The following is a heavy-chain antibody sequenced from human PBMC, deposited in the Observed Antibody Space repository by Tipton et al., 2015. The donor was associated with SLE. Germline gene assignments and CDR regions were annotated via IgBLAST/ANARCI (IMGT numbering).Heavy chain of an antibody. CDR1: GGSISSGGYS. CDR2: ILHSGST. V-gene: IGHV4-30-2*01. D-gene: IGHD3-3*01. CDR3: SRVFSLGVFWSGYFDY. Sequence: LRLSCAVSGGSISSGGYSWSWIRQPPGKGLELIGYILHSGSTYYNPSLKSRVTISVDRSKNQFSLRLSSVTAADTAVYYCSRVFSLGVFWSGYFDYWGQGTLVTVSS. J-gene: IGHJ4*02.